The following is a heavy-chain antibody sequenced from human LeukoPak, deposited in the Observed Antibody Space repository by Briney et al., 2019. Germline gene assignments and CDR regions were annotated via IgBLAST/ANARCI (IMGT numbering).Heavy chain of an antibody. J-gene: IGHJ3*02. CDR1: GFTFSSYG. CDR3: ARGEEMASMPFDI. Sequence: GGSLRLSCAASGFTFSSYGMHWVRQAPGKGLEWVAVISYDGSNKYYADSVKGRFTISRDNSKNTLYLQMNSLRAEDTAVYYCARGEEMASMPFDIWGQGTMVTVSS. CDR2: ISYDGSNK. V-gene: IGHV3-30-3*01. D-gene: IGHD5-24*01.